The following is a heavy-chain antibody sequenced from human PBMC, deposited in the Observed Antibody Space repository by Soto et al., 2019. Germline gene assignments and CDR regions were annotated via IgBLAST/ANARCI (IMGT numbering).Heavy chain of an antibody. D-gene: IGHD6-19*01. CDR1: GGSFSGYY. CDR3: ARAATSGWDDY. CDR2: INHSGST. J-gene: IGHJ4*02. V-gene: IGHV4-34*01. Sequence: PSDTLSLTCAVYGGSFSGYYWSWLRQPPGKGLEWIGEINHSGSTNYNPSLKSRVTISVDTSKNQFSLKLSSVTAADTAVYYCARAATSGWDDYWGQGTLVTVSS.